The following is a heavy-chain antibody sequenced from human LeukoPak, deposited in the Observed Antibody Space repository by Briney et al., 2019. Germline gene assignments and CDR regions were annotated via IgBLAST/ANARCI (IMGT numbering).Heavy chain of an antibody. V-gene: IGHV3-21*01. CDR3: ARDLGPRTSCYDY. CDR1: GFTFSSYS. CDR2: ISSSGSYI. J-gene: IGHJ4*02. D-gene: IGHD2-2*01. Sequence: GGSLRLSCAASGFTFSSYSMNWVPQAPGKGLDWVSSISSSGSYIYYADSVKGRFTVSRDNAKNSLYLQMNSLRGEDTAVYYCARDLGPRTSCYDYWGQGALVTVSS.